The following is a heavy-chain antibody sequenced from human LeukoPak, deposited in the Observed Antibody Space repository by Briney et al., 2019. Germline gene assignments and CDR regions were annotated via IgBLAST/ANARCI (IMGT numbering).Heavy chain of an antibody. Sequence: GGSLRLSCAASGFTFDDYGMSWVRQAPGKGLEWVSGINWNGGSTGYADSVEGRFTISRDNAKNSLYLQTNSLRAEDTALYYCARDMTTVTTPGYWGQGTLVTVSS. CDR1: GFTFDDYG. J-gene: IGHJ4*02. D-gene: IGHD4-17*01. CDR3: ARDMTTVTTPGY. V-gene: IGHV3-20*04. CDR2: INWNGGST.